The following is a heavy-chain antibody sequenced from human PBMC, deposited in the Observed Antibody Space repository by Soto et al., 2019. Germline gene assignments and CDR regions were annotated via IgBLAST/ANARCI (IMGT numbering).Heavy chain of an antibody. Sequence: GGSLRLSCAASGFTFSSYAMSWVRQAPGKGLDWVSAISGSGGSTYYADSVKGRFTISRDNSKNTLYLQMNSLRAEDTAVYYCAKIPRGDSSFIWGQGTLVTVSS. V-gene: IGHV3-23*01. D-gene: IGHD6-6*01. CDR3: AKIPRGDSSFI. CDR2: ISGSGGST. J-gene: IGHJ4*02. CDR1: GFTFSSYA.